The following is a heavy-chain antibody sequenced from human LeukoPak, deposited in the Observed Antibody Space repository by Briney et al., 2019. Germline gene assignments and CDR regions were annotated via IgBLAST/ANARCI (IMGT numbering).Heavy chain of an antibody. Sequence: SETLSLTCAVYGGSFSGYYWSWIRQSPGKGLEWIGEINHSGASNYNPSLKSRVTISVDTSKNQFSLKVSSVTAADTAVYYCARSAPYSSSGYWGQGTLVTVSS. J-gene: IGHJ4*02. D-gene: IGHD6-6*01. V-gene: IGHV4-34*01. CDR1: GGSFSGYY. CDR3: ARSAPYSSSGY. CDR2: INHSGAS.